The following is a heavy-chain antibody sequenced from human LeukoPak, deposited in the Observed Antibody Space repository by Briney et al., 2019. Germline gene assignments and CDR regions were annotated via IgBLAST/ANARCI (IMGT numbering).Heavy chain of an antibody. J-gene: IGHJ4*02. V-gene: IGHV1-18*01. CDR3: ARDRSLRIGGSYYGY. D-gene: IGHD1-26*01. CDR2: ISAYNGNT. Sequence: GASVKVSCKASGYTFTSYGISWVRQAPGQGLEWMGWISAYNGNTNYAQKLQGRVTMTTDTSTSTAYMELRSLRSDDTAVYYCARDRSLRIGGSYYGYWGQGTLVTASS. CDR1: GYTFTSYG.